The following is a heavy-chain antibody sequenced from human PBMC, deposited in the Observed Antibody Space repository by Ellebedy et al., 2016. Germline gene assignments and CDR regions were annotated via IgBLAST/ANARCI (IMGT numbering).Heavy chain of an antibody. CDR1: GASISTNTYY. V-gene: IGHV4-39*07. CDR3: ASAPREQTSGPHYYYYGMDV. Sequence: SETLSLTXSVSGASISTNTYYWGWVRQSPGKGLEWIGSTYYSGTTYYIPSLKSRVTMSVDTSNNQFSLTLTSVTAADTAVYYCASAPREQTSGPHYYYYGMDVWGQGATVTVSS. D-gene: IGHD1/OR15-1a*01. CDR2: TYYSGTT. J-gene: IGHJ6*02.